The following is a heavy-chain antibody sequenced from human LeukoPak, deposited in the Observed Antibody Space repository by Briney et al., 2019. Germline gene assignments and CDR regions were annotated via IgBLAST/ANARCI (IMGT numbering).Heavy chain of an antibody. CDR2: INHRGSP. CDR3: ARIRYCGGDCYGPYYFDY. D-gene: IGHD2-21*02. J-gene: IGHJ4*02. Sequence: SETLSLTCAVYGGSFSVYYGSWIPQPPGKGREGIGEINHRGSPNYTPSLKSRVTISVDTSKNQFSLKLSSVTAADTDVYYCARIRYCGGDCYGPYYFDYWGQGTLVTVSS. CDR1: GGSFSVYY. V-gene: IGHV4-34*01.